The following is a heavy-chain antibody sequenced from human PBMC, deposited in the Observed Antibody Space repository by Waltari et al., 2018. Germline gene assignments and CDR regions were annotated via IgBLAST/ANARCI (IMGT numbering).Heavy chain of an antibody. Sequence: QVQLQESGPGLVKPSETLSLTCTVSGGSISSHYWSWIRQPPGKGLEWIGYIYYSGSTDCNPALKSRFTISLDTSKNQFSLKLSSVTAADTAVYYCARSATMATRGYFDYWGQGTLVTVSS. CDR3: ARSATMATRGYFDY. CDR1: GGSISSHY. V-gene: IGHV4-59*11. D-gene: IGHD5-18*01. CDR2: IYYSGST. J-gene: IGHJ4*02.